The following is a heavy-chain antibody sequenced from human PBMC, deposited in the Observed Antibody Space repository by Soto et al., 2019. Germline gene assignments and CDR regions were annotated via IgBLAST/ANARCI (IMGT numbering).Heavy chain of an antibody. CDR1: GGSISSSNW. Sequence: QVQLQESGPGLVKPSGTLSLTCAVSGGSISSSNWWSWVRQPPGKGLEWIGEIYHSGSTNYNPSLKSRVTRSVDKSKIQFSLKPSSVTAADTAVYSSATTPGDGYCGYYFDYWGQGALGTVGS. J-gene: IGHJ4*02. CDR2: IYHSGST. D-gene: IGHD3-16*01. CDR3: ATTPGDGYCGYYFDY. V-gene: IGHV4-4*02.